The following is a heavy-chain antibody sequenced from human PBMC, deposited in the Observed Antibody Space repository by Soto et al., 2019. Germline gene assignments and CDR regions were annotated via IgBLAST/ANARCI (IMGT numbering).Heavy chain of an antibody. CDR2: INHSGST. J-gene: IGHJ6*02. CDR1: GGSFSGYY. CDR3: ASLPPGIAAAGTRYYYYGMDV. Sequence: SETLSLTCAVYGGSFSGYYWSWIRQPPGKGLEWIGEINHSGSTNYNPSLKSRVTISVDTSKNQFSLKLSSVTAADTAVYYCASLPPGIAAAGTRYYYYGMDVWGQGTTVTVSS. D-gene: IGHD6-13*01. V-gene: IGHV4-34*01.